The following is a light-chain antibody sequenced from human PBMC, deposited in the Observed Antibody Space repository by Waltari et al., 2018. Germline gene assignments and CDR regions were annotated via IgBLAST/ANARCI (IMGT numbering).Light chain of an antibody. Sequence: QSALTQPASVSGSPGQSITISCTGTSTDGGGYNFVSWYQQHPGKVPKLIIYEVNNRPSGVSTRFSGSKSGNTASLTISGLQAEDEADYYCSSYTRHETGIFGGGTKLTVL. CDR2: EVN. V-gene: IGLV2-14*01. J-gene: IGLJ2*01. CDR1: STDGGGYNF. CDR3: SSYTRHETGI.